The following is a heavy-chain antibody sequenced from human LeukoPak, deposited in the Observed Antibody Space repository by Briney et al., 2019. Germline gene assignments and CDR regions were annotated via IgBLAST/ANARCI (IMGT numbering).Heavy chain of an antibody. Sequence: SETLSLTCTVSGGSISSSSYYWGWIRQPPGQGLEWIGSIYYSGSTYYNPSLKSRVTISVDTSKNQFSLKLSSVTAADTAVYYCARRTSYRPFDYWGQGTLVTVSS. J-gene: IGHJ4*02. CDR2: IYYSGST. D-gene: IGHD3/OR15-3a*01. CDR1: GGSISSSSYY. CDR3: ARRTSYRPFDY. V-gene: IGHV4-39*07.